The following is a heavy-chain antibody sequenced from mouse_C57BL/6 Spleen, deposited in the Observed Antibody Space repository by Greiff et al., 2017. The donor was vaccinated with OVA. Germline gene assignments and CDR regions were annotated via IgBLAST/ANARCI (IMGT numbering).Heavy chain of an antibody. V-gene: IGHV1-64*01. J-gene: IGHJ1*03. CDR1: GYTFTSYW. Sequence: QVQLKQPGAELVKPGASVKLSCKASGYTFTSYWMHWVKQRPGQGLEWIGMLHPNSGSTNYNEKFKSKATLTVDKSSSTAYMQLSSLTSEDSAVYYGERSWDYGSSYGWYFDVWGTGTTVTVSS. CDR2: LHPNSGST. D-gene: IGHD1-1*01. CDR3: ERSWDYGSSYGWYFDV.